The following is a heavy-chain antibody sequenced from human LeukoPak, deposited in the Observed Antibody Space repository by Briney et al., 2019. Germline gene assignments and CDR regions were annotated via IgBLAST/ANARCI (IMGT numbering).Heavy chain of an antibody. Sequence: SETLSLTCAVYIDSFTNYYWNWIRQTPGKGLEWIGEVNDSGGTNINPSLRSRVILSVDTSKNQFSLKLISVTAADTAVYYCARAGGSGLIDYWGQGTLVTVSS. J-gene: IGHJ4*02. V-gene: IGHV4-34*01. D-gene: IGHD6-19*01. CDR2: VNDSGGT. CDR1: IDSFTNYY. CDR3: ARAGGSGLIDY.